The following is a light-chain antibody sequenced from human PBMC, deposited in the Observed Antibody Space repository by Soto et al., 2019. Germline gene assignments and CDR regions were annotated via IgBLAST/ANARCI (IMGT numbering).Light chain of an antibody. CDR3: QQSYSTPYT. J-gene: IGKJ2*01. Sequence: DIQMTQSPSSLSASVGDRVTITCRASQSISSYLNWYQQKPGKAPKLLIYAASSLQSGVPSRFSGSGSGTDFPLTIRSLQPEDFATYYCQQSYSTPYTFGQGTKLEI. CDR2: AAS. CDR1: QSISSY. V-gene: IGKV1-39*01.